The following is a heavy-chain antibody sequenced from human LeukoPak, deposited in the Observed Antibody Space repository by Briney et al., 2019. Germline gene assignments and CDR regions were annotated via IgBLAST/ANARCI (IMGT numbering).Heavy chain of an antibody. CDR2: ISGSGGST. CDR1: GFTFSSYG. J-gene: IGHJ4*02. CDR3: AKYYDFWSGYYTYFDY. Sequence: GGSLRLSCAASGFTFSSYGMSWVRQAPGKGLEWVSAISGSGGSTYYADSVKGRFTISRDNSKNTLYLQMNSLRAEDTAVYYCAKYYDFWSGYYTYFDYWGQGTLVTVSS. V-gene: IGHV3-23*01. D-gene: IGHD3-3*01.